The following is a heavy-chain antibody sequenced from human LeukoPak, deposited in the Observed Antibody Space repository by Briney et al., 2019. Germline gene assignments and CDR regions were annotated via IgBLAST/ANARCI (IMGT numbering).Heavy chain of an antibody. Sequence: SETLSLTCTVSGGSISSYYWSWIRQPPGEGLEWIGYIYSSGSTNYNPSLKSRVTISVDTSNNQFSLKLSSVTAADTAVYYCARDQGNKDYGMDVWGQGTTVTVSS. V-gene: IGHV4-59*01. CDR2: IYSSGST. CDR3: ARDQGNKDYGMDV. CDR1: GGSISSYY. D-gene: IGHD2/OR15-2a*01. J-gene: IGHJ6*02.